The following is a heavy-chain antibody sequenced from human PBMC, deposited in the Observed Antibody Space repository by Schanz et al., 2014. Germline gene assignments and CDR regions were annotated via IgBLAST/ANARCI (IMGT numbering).Heavy chain of an antibody. CDR2: INPNTGGT. V-gene: IGHV1-2*02. J-gene: IGHJ5*02. CDR3: AREKGHGYSGLS. D-gene: IGHD5-12*01. CDR1: GYTFTSYY. Sequence: QVQLVQSGSEVKKPGASVKVSCKSSGYTFTSYYMHWMRQAPGQGLEWMGWINPNTGGTKYAQKFQGRVTMTRDTSITTAYMDLSGLTSDDTAVYYCAREKGHGYSGLSWGQGTLLAVSS.